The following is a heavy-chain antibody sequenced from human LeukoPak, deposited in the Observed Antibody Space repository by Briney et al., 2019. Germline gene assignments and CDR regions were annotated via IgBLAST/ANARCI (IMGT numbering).Heavy chain of an antibody. D-gene: IGHD6-6*01. Sequence: SVKVSCKASGGTFSSYAISWVRQAPGQGLEWMGGIIPIFGTANYAQKFQGRVTITADESTSTAYMELSSLRSEDTAVYYCARELYGRIAARGYFDYWGQGTLVTVSS. V-gene: IGHV1-69*13. CDR3: ARELYGRIAARGYFDY. CDR1: GGTFSSYA. J-gene: IGHJ4*02. CDR2: IIPIFGTA.